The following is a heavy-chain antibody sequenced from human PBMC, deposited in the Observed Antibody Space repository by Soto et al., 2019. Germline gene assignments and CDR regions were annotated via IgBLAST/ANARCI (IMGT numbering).Heavy chain of an antibody. Sequence: SETLSLTWTVSGGSISNYYWSWIRQPPGKGLEWIGYVYHSGRTTYSPSVKSRVTISVDTSKNQFALRLNSVTAADTAVYYCARLNGYCIRGSCHGHYAMEVWGQGTTVTVSS. CDR2: VYHSGRT. V-gene: IGHV4-59*08. J-gene: IGHJ6*02. D-gene: IGHD2-15*01. CDR3: ARLNGYCIRGSCHGHYAMEV. CDR1: GGSISNYY.